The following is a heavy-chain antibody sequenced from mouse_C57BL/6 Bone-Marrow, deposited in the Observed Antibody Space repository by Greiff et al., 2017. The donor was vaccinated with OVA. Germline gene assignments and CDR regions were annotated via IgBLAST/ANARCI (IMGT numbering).Heavy chain of an antibody. V-gene: IGHV1-5*01. CDR1: GYTFTSYW. CDR3: TGRGYYGNYVSFDY. Sequence: EVQLQQSGTVLARPGASVKMSCKTSGYTFTSYWMHWVKQRPGQGLEWIGAIYPGNSDTSYNQKFKGKAKLTAVTSASTAYMELSSLTNEDSAVYDCTGRGYYGNYVSFDYWGQGTTLTVSS. CDR2: IYPGNSDT. J-gene: IGHJ2*01. D-gene: IGHD2-1*01.